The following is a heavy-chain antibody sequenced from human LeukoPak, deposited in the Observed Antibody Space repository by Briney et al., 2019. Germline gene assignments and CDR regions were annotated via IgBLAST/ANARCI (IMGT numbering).Heavy chain of an antibody. V-gene: IGHV4-39*01. D-gene: IGHD6-19*01. J-gene: IGHJ3*02. Sequence: SETLSLTCTVSGGSLSSNNYYWGWLRQPPGKGLEWIGSIYYSGSTYYNPSLKSRVIISVDTSKNQFSLKLSSVTAADTAVYYCARLGIAVAGNRAFDIWGQGTMVTVSS. CDR2: IYYSGST. CDR3: ARLGIAVAGNRAFDI. CDR1: GGSLSSNNYY.